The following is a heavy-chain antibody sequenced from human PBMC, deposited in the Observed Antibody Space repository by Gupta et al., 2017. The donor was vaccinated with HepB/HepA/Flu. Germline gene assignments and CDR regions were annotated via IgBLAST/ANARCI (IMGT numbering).Heavy chain of an antibody. J-gene: IGHJ1*01. D-gene: IGHD3-22*01. V-gene: IGHV4-4*02. Sequence: QVQLQESGPGLVKPSGTLSLTCAVSGGSLSSSSLWSWVRQPPGKGLEWIGEIYGSGNTNYNPSLKSLVTISIDKSKNQFSLKLSSVTAADNAVYYCATMKDYFDSSGYLTAYFQHWGQGTLVIVSS. CDR3: ATMKDYFDSSGYLTAYFQH. CDR1: GGSLSSSSL. CDR2: IYGSGNT.